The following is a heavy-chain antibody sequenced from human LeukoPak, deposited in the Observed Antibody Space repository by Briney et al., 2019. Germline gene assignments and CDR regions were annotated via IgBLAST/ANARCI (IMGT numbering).Heavy chain of an antibody. J-gene: IGHJ4*02. V-gene: IGHV4-34*01. CDR1: GGSFSGYY. D-gene: IGHD5-18*01. Sequence: SETLSLTCAVYGGSFSGYYWSWIRQPPGKGLEWIGEINHSGSTNYNPSLKSRVTISVDTSKNQFSLKLSSVTAADTAVYYCARDGYNYGHGHDYWGQGTLVTVSS. CDR3: ARDGYNYGHGHDY. CDR2: INHSGST.